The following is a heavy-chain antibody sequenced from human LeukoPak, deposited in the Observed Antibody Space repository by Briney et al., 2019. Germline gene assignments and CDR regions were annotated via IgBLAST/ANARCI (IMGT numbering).Heavy chain of an antibody. V-gene: IGHV3-33*05. CDR3: ARDGSTSYHDY. CDR1: GSTFSRYG. CDR2: ILNDGSNK. Sequence: GGSLRLSCAASGSTFSRYGMHWVRQAPGKGLEWVAVILNDGSNKYYADSVKGRFTVSRDNSKNTLYLEMNSLRAEDTAVYYCARDGSTSYHDYWGQGTRVTVSS. J-gene: IGHJ4*02. D-gene: IGHD2-2*01.